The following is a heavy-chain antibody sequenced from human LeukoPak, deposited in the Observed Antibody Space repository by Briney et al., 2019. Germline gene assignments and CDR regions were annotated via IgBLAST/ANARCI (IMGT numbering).Heavy chain of an antibody. V-gene: IGHV3-74*01. D-gene: IGHD6-13*01. CDR2: INSDGSYK. Sequence: GGSLRLSCAASGFTFSSYWMHWVRQAPGKGLVWVSRINSDGSYKRYADSVRGRFTISRDNAKNTLYLQMNSLRAEDTAVYYCARAYSSSWYSIGFDPWGQGTLVTVSS. J-gene: IGHJ5*02. CDR1: GFTFSSYW. CDR3: ARAYSSSWYSIGFDP.